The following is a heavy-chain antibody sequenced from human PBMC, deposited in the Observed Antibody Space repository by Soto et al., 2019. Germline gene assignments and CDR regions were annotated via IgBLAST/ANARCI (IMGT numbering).Heavy chain of an antibody. V-gene: IGHV5-51*01. J-gene: IGHJ6*02. CDR3: ARHMGSGDSSGWYSVWGPPAKNYFYGMDV. Sequence: GESLKISCKGSGYSFTSYWIGWVRQMPGKGLEWMGIIYPGDSDTRYSPSFQGQVTISADKSISTAYLQWSSLKASDTAMYYGARHMGSGDSSGWYSVWGPPAKNYFYGMDVWGQGTTVTVSS. CDR1: GYSFTSYW. D-gene: IGHD6-19*01. CDR2: IYPGDSDT.